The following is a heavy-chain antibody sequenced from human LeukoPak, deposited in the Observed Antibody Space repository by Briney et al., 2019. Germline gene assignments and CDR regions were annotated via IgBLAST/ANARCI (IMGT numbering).Heavy chain of an antibody. Sequence: GRSLRLSCAASGFTFSSYAMHWVRQAPGKGPEWVAVISYDGSNKYYADSVKGRFTISRDNSKNTLYLQMNSLRAEDTAVYYCASGLGTHAFDIWGQGTMVTVSS. J-gene: IGHJ3*02. CDR2: ISYDGSNK. CDR1: GFTFSSYA. V-gene: IGHV3-30-3*01. CDR3: ASGLGTHAFDI. D-gene: IGHD1-14*01.